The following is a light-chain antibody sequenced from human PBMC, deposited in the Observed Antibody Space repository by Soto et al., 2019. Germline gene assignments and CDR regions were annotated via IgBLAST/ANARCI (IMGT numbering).Light chain of an antibody. CDR3: QQGDSFPLT. V-gene: IGKV1-12*01. CDR2: AAS. CDR1: QGIGSW. J-gene: IGKJ4*01. Sequence: DIQMTQSPSSVSASVGDRVTITCRASQGIGSWLAWFQQKPGEAPSLLIYAASSLRSGVPSRFSGSGSGTDFTLTITSLQPEDFATYYCQQGDSFPLTFGGGTKVEIK.